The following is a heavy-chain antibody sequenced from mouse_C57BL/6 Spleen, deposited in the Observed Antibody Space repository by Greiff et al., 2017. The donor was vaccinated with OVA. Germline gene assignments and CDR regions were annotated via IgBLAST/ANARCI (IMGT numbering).Heavy chain of an antibody. J-gene: IGHJ2*01. CDR3: ARLYYYGSSPSYYFDC. Sequence: EVQGVESGGGLVKPGGSLKLSCAASGFTFSDYGMHWVRQAPEKGLEWVAYISSGSSTIYYADTVKGRFTISRDNAKNTLFLQMTSLRSEDTAMYYCARLYYYGSSPSYYFDCWGQGTTLTVSS. D-gene: IGHD1-1*01. CDR1: GFTFSDYG. CDR2: ISSGSSTI. V-gene: IGHV5-17*01.